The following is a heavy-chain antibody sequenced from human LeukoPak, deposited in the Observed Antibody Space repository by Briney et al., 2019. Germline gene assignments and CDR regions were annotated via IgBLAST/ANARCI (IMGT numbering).Heavy chain of an antibody. V-gene: IGHV3-23*01. D-gene: IGHD6-19*01. CDR2: ISGSGDTT. Sequence: GGSLRLSCVASGFTFSIYTMTWFRQAPGKGLEWVSSISGSGDTTYFADSVRGRFTLSRDNSRNTLFLQMDSLRVDDTAVYYCAKAKAGLWGQGTLVTVSS. CDR1: GFTFSIYT. J-gene: IGHJ4*02. CDR3: AKAKAGL.